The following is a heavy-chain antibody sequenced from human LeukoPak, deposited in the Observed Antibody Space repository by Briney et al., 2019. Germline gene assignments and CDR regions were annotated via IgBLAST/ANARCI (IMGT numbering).Heavy chain of an antibody. CDR3: ARGLWFGELSAFDI. CDR2: IYYSGST. CDR1: GGSISSSSYY. V-gene: IGHV4-39*01. Sequence: SETLSLTCTVSGGSISSSSYYWGWIRQPPGKGLEWIGSIYYSGSTYYNPSLRSRVTISVDTSKNQFSLKLSSVTAADTAVYYCARGLWFGELSAFDIWGQGTMVTVSS. J-gene: IGHJ3*02. D-gene: IGHD3-10*01.